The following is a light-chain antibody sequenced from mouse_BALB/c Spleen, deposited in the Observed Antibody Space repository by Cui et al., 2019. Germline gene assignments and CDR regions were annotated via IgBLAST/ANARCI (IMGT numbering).Light chain of an antibody. CDR1: QSIGTS. CDR3: QQSNSWPLT. V-gene: IGKV5-48*01. J-gene: IGKJ5*01. Sequence: DILLTQFPAILSVSPGERVIFSCRASQSIGTSIHWYQQRTNGSPRLLIKYASESISGIPSRFSGSGSGTDFTLSINSVESEDIADYYCQQSNSWPLTFGAGTKLELK. CDR2: YAS.